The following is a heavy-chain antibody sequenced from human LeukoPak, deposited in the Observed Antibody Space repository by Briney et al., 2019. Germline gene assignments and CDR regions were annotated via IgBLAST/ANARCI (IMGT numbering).Heavy chain of an antibody. D-gene: IGHD2-21*01. V-gene: IGHV1-2*02. J-gene: IGHJ3*02. CDR2: INPNSGGT. Sequence: GASVKVSCKASGYTFTGYYMHWVRQAPGQGLEWMGWINPNSGGTNYAQKFQGRVTMTRDTSISTAYMELSRLRSDDTAVYYCARDPTYCGGDCYSSAFDIWGQGTMVTVSS. CDR1: GYTFTGYY. CDR3: ARDPTYCGGDCYSSAFDI.